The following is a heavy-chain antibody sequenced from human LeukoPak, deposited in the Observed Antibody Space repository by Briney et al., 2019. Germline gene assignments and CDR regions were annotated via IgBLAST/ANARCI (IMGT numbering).Heavy chain of an antibody. V-gene: IGHV3-11*01. J-gene: IGHJ4*02. CDR3: ASDIVAPGLHFEY. D-gene: IGHD6-13*01. CDR2: IVPSGSTT. CDR1: GFTFRDFY. Sequence: GGSLRLSCAASGFTFRDFYMTWIRQAPGKGLEWVSYIVPSGSTTYYADSVRGRFTISRDNAKNSLYLQMNSLRAEDTAVYYCASDIVAPGLHFEYWGQGTLVTVSS.